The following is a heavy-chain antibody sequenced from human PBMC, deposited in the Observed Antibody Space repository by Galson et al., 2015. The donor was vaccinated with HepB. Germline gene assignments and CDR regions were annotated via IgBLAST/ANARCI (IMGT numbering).Heavy chain of an antibody. CDR1: GGSISSGSYY. Sequence: TLSLTCTVSGGSISSGSYYWSWIRQPAGKGLEWIGRIYTSGSTNYNPSLKSRVTMSVDTSKNQFSLKLSPVTAADTAVYYCAREGGEGIAAAGGNDYWGQGTLVTVSS. D-gene: IGHD6-13*01. CDR3: AREGGEGIAAAGGNDY. J-gene: IGHJ4*02. CDR2: IYTSGST. V-gene: IGHV4-61*02.